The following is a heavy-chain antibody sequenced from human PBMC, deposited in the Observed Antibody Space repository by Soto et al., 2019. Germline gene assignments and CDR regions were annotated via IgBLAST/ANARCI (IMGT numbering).Heavy chain of an antibody. J-gene: IGHJ1*01. V-gene: IGHV4-59*08. Sequence: SETLSLTCTVSGGSISSYYWSWIRQPPGKGLEWIGYIYYSGSTNYNPSLKSRVTISVDTSKNQFSLKLSSVTAADTAVYYCARHGGSGWYAEYFQHWGQGTLVTVSS. CDR1: GGSISSYY. D-gene: IGHD6-19*01. CDR2: IYYSGST. CDR3: ARHGGSGWYAEYFQH.